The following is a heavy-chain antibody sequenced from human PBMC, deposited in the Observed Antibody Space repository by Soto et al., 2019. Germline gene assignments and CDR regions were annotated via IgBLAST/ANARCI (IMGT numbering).Heavy chain of an antibody. Sequence: QVQLQESGPGLVKPSETLSLTCTVSGGSISSYYWSWIRQPAGKGLEWIGRIYTSGSPNYNPSLKSRVTMSVDTSKSQFSLKLSFVTAADTAVYYCAREDVDTAMVKYNWFDPWGQGTLVTVSS. CDR2: IYTSGSP. CDR1: GGSISSYY. J-gene: IGHJ5*02. CDR3: AREDVDTAMVKYNWFDP. D-gene: IGHD5-18*01. V-gene: IGHV4-4*07.